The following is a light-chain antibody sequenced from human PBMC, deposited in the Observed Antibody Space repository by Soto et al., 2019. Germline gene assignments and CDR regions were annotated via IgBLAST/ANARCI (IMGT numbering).Light chain of an antibody. CDR3: QQYSSYWT. V-gene: IGKV1-5*01. J-gene: IGKJ1*01. Sequence: DIQMTQSPSTLSASVGDRVTITCRASQSVSNWLAWYQQKPGKAPKLLIYDASSLESGVPSRFSGSGSGTEFTLTVSSLQPDDFSTYYCQQYSSYWTFGQGTKV. CDR1: QSVSNW. CDR2: DAS.